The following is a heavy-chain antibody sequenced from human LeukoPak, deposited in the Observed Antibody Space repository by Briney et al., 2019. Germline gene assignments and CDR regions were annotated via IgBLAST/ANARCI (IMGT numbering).Heavy chain of an antibody. CDR1: GYTFTSYG. CDR2: ISVYNGNT. D-gene: IGHD6-13*01. J-gene: IGHJ5*02. CDR3: ARDYPQDGSSWPVVWFDP. Sequence: ASVKVSCKASGYTFTSYGISWVRQAPGQGLEWMGWISVYNGNTNYAQKLQGRVTMTTDTSTSTAHMELRSLRSDDTAVYYCARDYPQDGSSWPVVWFDPWGQGTLVTVSS. V-gene: IGHV1-18*01.